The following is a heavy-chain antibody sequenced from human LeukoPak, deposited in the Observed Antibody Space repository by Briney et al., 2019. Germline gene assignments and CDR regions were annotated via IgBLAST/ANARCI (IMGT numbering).Heavy chain of an antibody. D-gene: IGHD1-7*01. CDR3: ARDNYAGANWFDP. CDR1: GDTFSSYA. Sequence: SVKVSCKASGDTFSSYAISWVRQAPGQGLEWMGGIIPIFGTANYAQKFQGRVTITTDESTSTAYMELSSLRSEDTAVYYCARDNYAGANWFDPWGQGTLVTVSS. V-gene: IGHV1-69*05. CDR2: IIPIFGTA. J-gene: IGHJ5*02.